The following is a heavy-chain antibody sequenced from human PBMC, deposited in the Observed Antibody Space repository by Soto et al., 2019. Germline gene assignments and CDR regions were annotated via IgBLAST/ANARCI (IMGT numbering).Heavy chain of an antibody. CDR1: GFTFSSYW. J-gene: IGHJ4*02. D-gene: IGHD3-22*01. V-gene: IGHV3-7*01. CDR2: IKQDGSEK. CDR3: ARVTDYYESSGYFDY. Sequence: EVQLVESGGGLVQPGGSLRLSCAASGFTFSSYWMSWVRQAPGKGLEWVANIKQDGSEKYYVDSVKGRFTISRDNAKNSLNLQMNSLRAEDTAVHSCARVTDYYESSGYFDYWGQGTLVTVSS.